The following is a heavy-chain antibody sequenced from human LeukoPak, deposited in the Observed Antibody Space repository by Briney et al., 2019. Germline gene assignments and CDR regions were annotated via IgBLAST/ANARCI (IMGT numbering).Heavy chain of an antibody. V-gene: IGHV3-11*04. J-gene: IGHJ4*02. CDR2: ISSSGSTI. CDR3: VRDQPIGYSNGYPFDY. D-gene: IGHD5-18*01. CDR1: GFTFSDYY. Sequence: GGSLRLSCAASGFTFSDYYMSWIRQAPGKGLEWVSYISSSGSTIYYADSVKGRFTISRDNATNSLYMQMNSLRAEDTAVYYCVRDQPIGYSNGYPFDYWGQGTLVTVSS.